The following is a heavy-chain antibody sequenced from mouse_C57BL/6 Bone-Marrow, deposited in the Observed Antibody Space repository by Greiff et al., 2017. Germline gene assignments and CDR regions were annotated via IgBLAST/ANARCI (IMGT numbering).Heavy chain of an antibody. V-gene: IGHV1-76*01. CDR1: GYTFTDYY. D-gene: IGHD3-2*02. CDR3: ARGKTAQARLFAY. Sequence: VQLQQSGAELVRPGASVKLSCKASGYTFTDYYINWVKQRPGQGLEWIARIYPGSGNTYYNEKFKGKATLTAEKSSSTAYMQLSSLTSEDSAVYVCARGKTAQARLFAYWGQGTLGTVSA. CDR2: IYPGSGNT. J-gene: IGHJ3*01.